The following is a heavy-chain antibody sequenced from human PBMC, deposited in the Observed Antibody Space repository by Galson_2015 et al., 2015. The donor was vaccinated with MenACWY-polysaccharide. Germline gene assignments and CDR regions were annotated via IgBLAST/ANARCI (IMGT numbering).Heavy chain of an antibody. V-gene: IGHV4-59*01. CDR3: ARRVARDFYYYYGMDV. D-gene: IGHD2-15*01. CDR2: IYYSGST. J-gene: IGHJ6*02. Sequence: SETLSLTCTVSGGSISSYYWSWIRQPPGKGLEWIGYIYYSGSTNYNPSLKSRVTISVDTSKNQFSLKLSSVTAADTAVYYCARRVARDFYYYYGMDVWGQGTTVTVSS. CDR1: GGSISSYY.